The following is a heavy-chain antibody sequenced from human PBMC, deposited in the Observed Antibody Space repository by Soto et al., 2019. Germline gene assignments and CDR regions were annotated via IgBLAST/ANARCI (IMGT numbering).Heavy chain of an antibody. CDR1: GGSFSGYY. Sequence: SETLSLTCAVYGGSFSGYYWSWIRQPPGKGLEWNGEINHSGSTNYNPSLKSRVTISVDTSKNQFSLKLSSVTAADTAVYYCARGPSRITIFGVGLAYYYGMDVWGQGTTVTVSS. J-gene: IGHJ6*02. CDR3: ARGPSRITIFGVGLAYYYGMDV. V-gene: IGHV4-34*01. CDR2: INHSGST. D-gene: IGHD3-3*01.